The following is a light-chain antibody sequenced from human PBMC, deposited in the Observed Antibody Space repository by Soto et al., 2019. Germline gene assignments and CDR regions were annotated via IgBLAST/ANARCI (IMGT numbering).Light chain of an antibody. CDR3: QQALT. J-gene: IGKJ4*01. V-gene: IGKV1-33*01. CDR2: DAS. CDR1: QDISNY. Sequence: DIQMTQSPSSLSASVGERVTITCQASQDISNYLNWYQQKPGKAPKLLIYDASNLETGVPSRFSGSGSGTDFTFTISSLQPEDIATYYCQQALTFVGGTKVEIK.